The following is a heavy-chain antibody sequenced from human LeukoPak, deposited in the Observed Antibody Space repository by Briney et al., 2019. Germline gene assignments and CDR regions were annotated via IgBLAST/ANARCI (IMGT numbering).Heavy chain of an antibody. J-gene: IGHJ3*02. CDR1: GFTFSSYW. CDR2: IKQDGSEK. CDR3: AREPIGGGAFDI. Sequence: GGSLRLSCAASGFTFSSYWMNWVRQAPGKGLEWVANIKQDGSEKYYVDSVRGRLTISRDNAKNSLYLQMNSLRAEDTAVYYCAREPIGGGAFDIWGQGTMVTVSS. V-gene: IGHV3-7*01. D-gene: IGHD3-16*02.